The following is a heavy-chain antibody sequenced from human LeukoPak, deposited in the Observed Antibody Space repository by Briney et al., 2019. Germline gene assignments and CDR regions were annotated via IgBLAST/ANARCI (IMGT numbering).Heavy chain of an antibody. CDR1: VYTFTGYY. D-gene: IGHD6-19*01. V-gene: IGHV1-2*06. Sequence: GASVKVSCRASVYTFTGYYIHWVRQAPGQGLQWMGRINPNSGGTNYAQNFQGRVTMTRDTSISTAYMELSSLRSDDTAVYYCAREKESVAGRELDYWGQGTLVTVSS. CDR2: INPNSGGT. J-gene: IGHJ4*02. CDR3: AREKESVAGRELDY.